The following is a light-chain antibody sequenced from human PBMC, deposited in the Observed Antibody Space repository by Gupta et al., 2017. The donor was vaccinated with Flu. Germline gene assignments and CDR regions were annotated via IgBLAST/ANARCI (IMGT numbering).Light chain of an antibody. J-gene: IGKJ4*01. Sequence: SPATLSVSPGERATRSCRASQNVRSDLAWYQQKPVQAPRLLIHDAYTRASGVPARFSGSGSGTEFTLTSSSLQSEDSALYCWQQDADWHSFGGGTTVGIK. CDR3: QQDADWHS. CDR1: QNVRSD. CDR2: DAY. V-gene: IGKV3-15*01.